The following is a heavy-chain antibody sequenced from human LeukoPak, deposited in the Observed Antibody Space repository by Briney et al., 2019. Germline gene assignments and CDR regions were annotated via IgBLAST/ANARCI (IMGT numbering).Heavy chain of an antibody. J-gene: IGHJ4*02. D-gene: IGHD3-22*01. Sequence: GGSLRLSCAASGFTFSDYYMSWLRQAPGKGLEWVSYISSSSSYINYADSVKGRFTISRDNAKNSLYLQMNSLRAEDTAVYYCAKANYYDSSGYYENLDYWGQGTLVTVSS. V-gene: IGHV3-11*06. CDR3: AKANYYDSSGYYENLDY. CDR1: GFTFSDYY. CDR2: ISSSSSYI.